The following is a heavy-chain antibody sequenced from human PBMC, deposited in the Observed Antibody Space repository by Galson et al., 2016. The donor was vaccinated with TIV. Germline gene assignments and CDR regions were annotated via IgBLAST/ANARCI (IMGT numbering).Heavy chain of an antibody. V-gene: IGHV3-11*01. CDR3: ARSLGISAADLDH. CDR1: GFSFSDYY. J-gene: IGHJ4*02. CDR2: ISSSETT. Sequence: SLRLSCAASGFSFSDYYMSWIRQAPGKGLEWVAHISSSETTYHTDAVKGRFTISRDNAKKSLVLQMNSLRIEDTGGDYCARSLGISAADLDHWGQGTLVTVSS. D-gene: IGHD6-13*01.